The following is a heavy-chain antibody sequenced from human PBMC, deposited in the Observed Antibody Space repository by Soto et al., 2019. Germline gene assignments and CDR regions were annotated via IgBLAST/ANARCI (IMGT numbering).Heavy chain of an antibody. CDR3: AREKWLVRRNDPFDI. CDR1: GYTFINYY. V-gene: IGHV1-46*01. CDR2: INPNGGST. Sequence: QVQLVQSGAEVKKPGASVKVSCKASGYTFINYYMHWVRQAPGQGLEWMGIINPNGGSTTYAQKFQGRVTLTRDTSTNTGNIELSSLRSEDTAVYYCAREKWLVRRNDPFDIWGQGTMVTVSS. D-gene: IGHD6-19*01. J-gene: IGHJ3*02.